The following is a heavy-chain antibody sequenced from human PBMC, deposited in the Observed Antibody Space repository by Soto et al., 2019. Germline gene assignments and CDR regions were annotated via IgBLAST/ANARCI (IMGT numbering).Heavy chain of an antibody. Sequence: QLQLQESGPGLVKPSETLSLTCTVSGGSISSSSYYWGWIRQPPGKGLEWIGSIYYSGSTYYNPSLKSRVTISVDTSKNQFSLKLSSVTAADTAVYYCARFEDITMVRGGYWGQGTLVTVSS. CDR3: ARFEDITMVRGGY. CDR1: GGSISSSSYY. D-gene: IGHD3-10*01. J-gene: IGHJ4*02. V-gene: IGHV4-39*01. CDR2: IYYSGST.